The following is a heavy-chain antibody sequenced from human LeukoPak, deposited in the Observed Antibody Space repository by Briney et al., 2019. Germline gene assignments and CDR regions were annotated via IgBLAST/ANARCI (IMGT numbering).Heavy chain of an antibody. CDR3: SRGDYYDSSGYERDYSYGMDV. CDR2: IYYSGST. J-gene: IGHJ6*02. V-gene: IGHV4-30-4*01. D-gene: IGHD3-22*01. CDR1: GGSISRGDYY. Sequence: SETQSLTCTVSGGSISRGDYYWRWLRQPPGKGLEWIGYIYYSGSTYYNPSLKSRVTISVDTSKNQLSLKLSSVTAADTAVYYCSRGDYYDSSGYERDYSYGMDVWGQGTTVTVSS.